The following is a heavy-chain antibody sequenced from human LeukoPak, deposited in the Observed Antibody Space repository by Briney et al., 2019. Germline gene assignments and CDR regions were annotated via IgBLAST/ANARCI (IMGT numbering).Heavy chain of an antibody. V-gene: IGHV3-23*01. Sequence: PGGSLRLSCVASGFTFSGYAMSWVRQAPGKGLEWVSAISSSGGSTYYADSVKGRFTISRDNSKNTLFLQMNSLRAEDTATYYCAKGNNYYDSSGHYDHWGQGALVTVSS. D-gene: IGHD3-22*01. CDR1: GFTFSGYA. J-gene: IGHJ4*02. CDR2: ISSSGGST. CDR3: AKGNNYYDSSGHYDH.